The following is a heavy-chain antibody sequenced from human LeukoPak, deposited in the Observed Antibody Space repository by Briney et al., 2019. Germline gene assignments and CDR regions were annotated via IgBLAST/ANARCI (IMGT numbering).Heavy chain of an antibody. CDR2: INPNTGGT. D-gene: IGHD3-10*01. CDR3: ARRPPQNYGTGSYLVFRFYP. J-gene: IGHJ5*02. V-gene: IGHV1-2*02. Sequence: ASVKVSCKASGYIFSGYYIHWLRQTPGQGLEWMGSINPNTGGTLSAQKFQGRVTMTRDTSTAYMDLRSLTSDDTAVYYCARRPPQNYGTGSYLVFRFYPWGQGTLVTVSS. CDR1: GYIFSGYY.